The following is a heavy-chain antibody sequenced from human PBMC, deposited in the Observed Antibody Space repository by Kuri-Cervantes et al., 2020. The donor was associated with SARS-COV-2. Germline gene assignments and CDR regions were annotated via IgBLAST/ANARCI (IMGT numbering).Heavy chain of an antibody. V-gene: IGHV1-2*06. CDR2: INPNSGGT. CDR3: AQLQFGDYYDSSGYPDAFDI. D-gene: IGHD3-22*01. J-gene: IGHJ3*02. CDR1: GYTFTGYY. Sequence: ASVKVSCKAPGYTFTGYYMHWVRQAPGQGLEWMGRINPNSGGTNYAQKFQGRVTMTRDTSVSTAYMELSRLRSDDTAVYYCAQLQFGDYYDSSGYPDAFDIWGQGTMVTVSS.